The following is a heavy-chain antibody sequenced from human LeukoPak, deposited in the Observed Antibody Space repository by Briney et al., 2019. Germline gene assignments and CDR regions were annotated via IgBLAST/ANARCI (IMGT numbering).Heavy chain of an antibody. D-gene: IGHD6-13*01. Sequence: SSQTLSLTCTVSGGSISSYYWSWIRQPAGKGLEWIGRIYTSGSTNYNPSLKSRVTMSVDTSKNQFSLKLSSVTAADTAVYYCAIAYSSSWYGEFDYWGQGTLVTVSS. V-gene: IGHV4-4*07. CDR1: GGSISSYY. CDR3: AIAYSSSWYGEFDY. J-gene: IGHJ4*02. CDR2: IYTSGST.